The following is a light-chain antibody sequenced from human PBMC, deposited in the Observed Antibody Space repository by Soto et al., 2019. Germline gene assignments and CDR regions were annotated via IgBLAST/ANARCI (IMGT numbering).Light chain of an antibody. V-gene: IGLV2-8*01. Sequence: QSALTQPPSASGSPGQSVAISCTATSRDVGGQNYVSWYQQHPGKAPKLIIYAVSNRPSGVPDRFSGSKSGNTASLTISGIRAEDEADYYCCSHAGNNTYVFRTGTK. CDR2: AVS. CDR1: SRDVGGQNY. J-gene: IGLJ1*01. CDR3: CSHAGNNTYV.